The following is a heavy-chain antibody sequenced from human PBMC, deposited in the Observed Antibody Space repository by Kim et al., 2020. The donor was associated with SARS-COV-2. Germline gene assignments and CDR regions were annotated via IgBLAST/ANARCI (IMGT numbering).Heavy chain of an antibody. J-gene: IGHJ5*02. CDR3: AGGPQLYGRWFDP. CDR1: GGSFSGNY. CDR2: INHNGST. V-gene: IGHV4-34*01. D-gene: IGHD4-17*01. Sequence: SETLSLTCAVYGGSFSGNYWSWIRQPPGKGLEWMGEINHNGSTNYNQSLKSRVTISVDTSKNQFSLKLSSVTAADTAVYYCAGGPQLYGRWFDPWGQGTLVTVSS.